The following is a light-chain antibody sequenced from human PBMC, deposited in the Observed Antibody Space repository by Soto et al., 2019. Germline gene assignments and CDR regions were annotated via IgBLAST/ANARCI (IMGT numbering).Light chain of an antibody. CDR3: QQYYITPWT. CDR1: QSVSGW. Sequence: EIQLTQSPATLSASVGDTVTVTCRASQSVSGWLAWYQQKPGEAPKLLIYKASTFKSGVPSRFSGSGSGTEFTLTMSSLPPDDVAVYHCQQYYITPWTFGQGTKVE. CDR2: KAS. J-gene: IGKJ1*01. V-gene: IGKV1-5*03.